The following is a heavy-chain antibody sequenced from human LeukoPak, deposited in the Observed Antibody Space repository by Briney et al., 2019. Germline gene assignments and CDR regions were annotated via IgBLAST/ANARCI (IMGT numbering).Heavy chain of an antibody. CDR1: GGTFSSYA. Sequence: SVKVSCKASGGTFSSYAISWVRQAPGQGLEWMGRIIPILGIANYAQKFQGRVTITADKSTSTAYMELSSLRSEDTAVYYCASITVPTRVDAFDIWGQGTMVTVSS. CDR3: ASITVPTRVDAFDI. D-gene: IGHD3-3*01. J-gene: IGHJ3*02. CDR2: IIPILGIA. V-gene: IGHV1-69*04.